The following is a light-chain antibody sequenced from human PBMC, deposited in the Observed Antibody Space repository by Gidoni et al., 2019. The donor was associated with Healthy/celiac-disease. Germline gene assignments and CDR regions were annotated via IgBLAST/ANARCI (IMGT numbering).Light chain of an antibody. CDR1: SSNSGSNY. CDR3: AAWEDSLSGPCV. Sequence: QSVLTQPPSASGTPAQRVTISCSGSSSNSGSNYVYWYQQLPGTAPKLLIYSNNQRPSGVPDRFSGSKAGTSASLAISGLRSEDEDDYYCAAWEDSLSGPCVFGTGTKVTVL. CDR2: SNN. V-gene: IGLV1-47*02. J-gene: IGLJ1*01.